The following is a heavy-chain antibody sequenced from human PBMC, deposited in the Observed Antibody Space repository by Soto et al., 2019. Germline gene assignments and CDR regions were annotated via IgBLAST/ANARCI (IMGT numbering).Heavy chain of an antibody. CDR3: AAAITTFGVVISG. CDR1: GGSVSSGSYY. J-gene: IGHJ4*02. D-gene: IGHD3-3*01. CDR2: IYYSGST. Sequence: SETLSLTCTVSGGSVSSGSYYWSWIRQPPGKGLEWIGYIYYSGSTNYNPSLKSRVTISVDTSKNQFSLKLSSVTAADTAVYYCAAAITTFGVVISGWGQGTLVTVSS. V-gene: IGHV4-61*01.